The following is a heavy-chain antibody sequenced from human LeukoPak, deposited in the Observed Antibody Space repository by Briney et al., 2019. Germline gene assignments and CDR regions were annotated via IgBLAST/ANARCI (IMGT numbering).Heavy chain of an antibody. CDR2: ICGRGYTT. J-gene: IGHJ4*02. V-gene: IGHV3-23*01. Sequence: GGSLRLSCAASGFTFDNYAMTWVRQAPGKGLEWVSSICGRGYTTYYADSVKGRFTVSRDNSRNTLFLQMNSLRADDTAIYYCAKEKYYYDTSGYYPLDNWGQGTLVTVSS. D-gene: IGHD3-22*01. CDR3: AKEKYYYDTSGYYPLDN. CDR1: GFTFDNYA.